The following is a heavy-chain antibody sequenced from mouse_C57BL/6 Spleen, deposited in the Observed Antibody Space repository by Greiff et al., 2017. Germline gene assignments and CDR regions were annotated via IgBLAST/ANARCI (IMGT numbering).Heavy chain of an antibody. CDR3: ARRWEGIYYDYDAMDY. CDR2: IYPGDGDT. J-gene: IGHJ4*01. V-gene: IGHV1-82*01. CDR1: GYAFSSSW. D-gene: IGHD2-1*01. Sequence: QVQLQQSGPELVKPGASVKISCKASGYAFSSSWMNWVKQRPGKGLEWIGRIYPGDGDTNYNGKFKGKATLTADKSSSTAYMQLSSLTSEDSAVYFWARRWEGIYYDYDAMDYWGQGTSVTVSS.